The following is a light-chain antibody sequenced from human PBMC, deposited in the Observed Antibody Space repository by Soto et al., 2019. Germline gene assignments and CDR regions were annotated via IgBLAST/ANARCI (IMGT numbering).Light chain of an antibody. CDR1: SSDIWAGYD. V-gene: IGLV1-40*01. Sequence: QPVLTQPPSVSGAPGQRVTIACTGSSSDIWAGYDVHWYQQLPGPAPKLLIYGNSNRPSGVPARFSGSKSGTPASLAITGIQTQDESDYSCQSYHGSLSGTVFGTRTKATVL. J-gene: IGLJ1*01. CDR3: QSYHGSLSGTV. CDR2: GNS.